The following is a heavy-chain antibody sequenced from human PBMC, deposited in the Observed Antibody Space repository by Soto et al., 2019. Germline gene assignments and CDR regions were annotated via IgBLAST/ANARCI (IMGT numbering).Heavy chain of an antibody. CDR3: ARLHCSSTSCYGGGGNWFDP. J-gene: IGHJ5*02. Sequence: QVQLVQSGAEVKKPGSSVKVSCKASGGTFSSYAISWVRQAPGQGLEWMGGIIPIFGTANYAQKFQGRVTITADESTSPAYMELSSLRSEDTAVYYCARLHCSSTSCYGGGGNWFDPWGQGTLVTVSS. V-gene: IGHV1-69*01. D-gene: IGHD2-2*01. CDR1: GGTFSSYA. CDR2: IIPIFGTA.